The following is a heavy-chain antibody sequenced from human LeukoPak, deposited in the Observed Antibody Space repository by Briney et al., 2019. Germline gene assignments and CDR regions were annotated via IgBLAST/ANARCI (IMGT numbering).Heavy chain of an antibody. V-gene: IGHV5-51*01. CDR2: IYPDDSDT. J-gene: IGHJ5*02. D-gene: IGHD3-10*01. Sequence: GESLKISCEPSGYSFTTYWIGWVRQRPGTGLEWVGAIYPDDSDTRYSPSFQGQVAISAGRSIRTAYLKWNSLKASDTGMYYCARRRGASGTVNWFDPWGQGTLVTVSS. CDR3: ARRRGASGTVNWFDP. CDR1: GYSFTTYW.